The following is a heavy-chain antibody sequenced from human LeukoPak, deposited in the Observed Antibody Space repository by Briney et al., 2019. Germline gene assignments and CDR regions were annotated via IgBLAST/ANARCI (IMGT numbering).Heavy chain of an antibody. Sequence: ASVKVSCKASGYTFTSYGISWVRQAPGQGLEWMGWISAYNGNTNYAQKLQGRVTMTTDTSTSTAYMELRSLRSDDTAVYYCARYSGGSIFGVGIGYWGQGTLVTVSS. D-gene: IGHD3-3*01. V-gene: IGHV1-18*01. CDR3: ARYSGGSIFGVGIGY. CDR1: GYTFTSYG. J-gene: IGHJ4*02. CDR2: ISAYNGNT.